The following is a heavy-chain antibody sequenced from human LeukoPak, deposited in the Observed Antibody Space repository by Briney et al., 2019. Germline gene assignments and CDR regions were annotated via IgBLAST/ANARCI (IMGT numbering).Heavy chain of an antibody. D-gene: IGHD2-2*01. J-gene: IGHJ6*03. Sequence: SETLSLTCAVYGGSFSGYYWSWIRQPPGKGLEWIGEINHSGSTNYNPSLKSRVTISVDTSKNQFSLKLSSVTAADTAVYYCARYARRYYMDVWGKGTTVTVSS. CDR3: ARYARRYYMDV. CDR1: GGSFSGYY. V-gene: IGHV4-34*01. CDR2: INHSGST.